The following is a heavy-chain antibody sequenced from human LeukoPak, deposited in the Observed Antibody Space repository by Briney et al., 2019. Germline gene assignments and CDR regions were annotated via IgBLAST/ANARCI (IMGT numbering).Heavy chain of an antibody. CDR2: IYSSGST. J-gene: IGHJ4*02. CDR1: GVSISRYY. V-gene: IGHV4-59*01. D-gene: IGHD5-12*01. Sequence: SETLSLTCTVSGVSISRYYWSWIRQPPGKGLEWIGYIYSSGSTNYNPSLKSRVTISVDTSKNQFSLKLSSVTAADTAVYYCARGGGSSAYGHLDFDYWGQGTLVTVSS. CDR3: ARGGGSSAYGHLDFDY.